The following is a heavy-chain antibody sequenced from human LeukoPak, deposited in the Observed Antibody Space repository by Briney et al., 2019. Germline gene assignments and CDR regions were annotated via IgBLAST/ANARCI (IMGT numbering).Heavy chain of an antibody. Sequence: PSGTLSLTCTVSGGSISSYYWSWIRQPPGKGLEWIGYIYYSGSTNYNPSLKSRVTISVDTSKNQFSLKLSSVTAADTAVYYCARLRYCSGGSCEKAFDIWGQGTMVTVSS. V-gene: IGHV4-59*08. CDR3: ARLRYCSGGSCEKAFDI. CDR1: GGSISSYY. CDR2: IYYSGST. D-gene: IGHD2-15*01. J-gene: IGHJ3*02.